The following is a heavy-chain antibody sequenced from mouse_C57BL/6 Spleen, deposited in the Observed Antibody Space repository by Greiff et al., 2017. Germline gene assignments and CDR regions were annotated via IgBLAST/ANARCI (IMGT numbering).Heavy chain of an antibody. CDR1: GFTFSDYY. J-gene: IGHJ4*01. CDR2: INYDGSST. D-gene: IGHD2-12*01. CDR3: ARDGVYSAMDY. V-gene: IGHV5-16*01. Sequence: EVKLMESEGGLVQPGSSMKLSCTASGFTFSDYYMAWVRQVPEKGLEWVANINYDGSSTYYLDSLKSRFIISRDNAKNILYLQMSSLKSEDTATYYCARDGVYSAMDYWGQGTSVTVSS.